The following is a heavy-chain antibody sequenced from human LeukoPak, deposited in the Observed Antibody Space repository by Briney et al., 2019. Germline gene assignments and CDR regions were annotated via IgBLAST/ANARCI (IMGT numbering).Heavy chain of an antibody. V-gene: IGHV3-23*01. D-gene: IGHD6-19*01. CDR3: AKGDGSGWYISGALQVPTFDY. Sequence: GGSLRLSCAASGFTFSSYAMSWVRQAPGKGLEWVSAISGSGGSTYYADSVKGRFTISRDNSKNTLYLQMNSLRAEDTAVYYCAKGDGSGWYISGALQVPTFDYWGQGTLVTVSS. J-gene: IGHJ4*02. CDR1: GFTFSSYA. CDR2: ISGSGGST.